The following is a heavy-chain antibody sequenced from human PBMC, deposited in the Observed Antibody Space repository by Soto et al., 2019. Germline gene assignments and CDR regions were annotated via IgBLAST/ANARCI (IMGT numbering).Heavy chain of an antibody. CDR2: ISYDGSNK. D-gene: IGHD3-22*01. V-gene: IGHV3-30-3*01. CDR3: ARDSSGYYYVGYFDY. Sequence: GVSLRLSCAASGFTFSSYAMHWVRQAPGKGLEWVAVISYDGSNKYYADSVKGRFTISRDNSKNTLYLQMNSLRAEDTAVYYCARDSSGYYYVGYFDYWGQGTLVTVSS. CDR1: GFTFSSYA. J-gene: IGHJ4*02.